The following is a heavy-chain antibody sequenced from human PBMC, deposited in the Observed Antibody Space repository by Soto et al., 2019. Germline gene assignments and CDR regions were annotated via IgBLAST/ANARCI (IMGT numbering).Heavy chain of an antibody. V-gene: IGHV3-11*01. CDR3: ASGYSSGWFPSDAFDI. J-gene: IGHJ3*02. D-gene: IGHD6-19*01. CDR1: GFTFSDYY. CDR2: ISSSGSTI. Sequence: PGGSLRLSCAASGFTFSDYYMSWIRQAPGKGLEWVSYISSSGSTIYYADSVKGRFTISRDNAKNSLYLQMNSLRAEDTAVYYCASGYSSGWFPSDAFDIWGQGTMVTVSS.